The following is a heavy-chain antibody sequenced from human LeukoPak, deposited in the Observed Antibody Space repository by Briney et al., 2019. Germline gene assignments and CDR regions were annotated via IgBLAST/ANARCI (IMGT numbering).Heavy chain of an antibody. D-gene: IGHD6-19*01. CDR2: IRYDGSDK. CDR1: GFTFSTYG. J-gene: IGHJ4*02. Sequence: PGGSLRLSCAASGFTFSTYGMHWVRQAPGKGLEWVAFIRYDGSDKYYADSVKGRFTISRDNSKKTLYLQMNSLRAEDTAVYYCAGAPSSGWPDFDYWGQGTLVTVSS. V-gene: IGHV3-30*02. CDR3: AGAPSSGWPDFDY.